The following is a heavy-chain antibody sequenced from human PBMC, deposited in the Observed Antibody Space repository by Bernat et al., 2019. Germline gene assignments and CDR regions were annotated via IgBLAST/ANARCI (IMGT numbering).Heavy chain of an antibody. J-gene: IGHJ5*02. V-gene: IGHV3-33*01. CDR2: IWYDGSNK. Sequence: QVQLVESGGGVVQPGRSLRLSCAASGFTFSSYGMHWVRQAPGKGLEWVAVIWYDGSNKYYADSVKGRFTISRDNSKNTLYLQMNSLRAEDTAVYYCARDGFPIAAAVKGCWFDPWGQGTLVTVSS. CDR1: GFTFSSYG. D-gene: IGHD6-13*01. CDR3: ARDGFPIAAAVKGCWFDP.